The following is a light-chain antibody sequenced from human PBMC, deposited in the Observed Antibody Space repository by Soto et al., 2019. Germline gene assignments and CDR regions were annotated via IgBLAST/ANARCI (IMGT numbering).Light chain of an antibody. Sequence: IQMTHSPSTLSASVGDTVTVTCRASQSVSGWLAWYQQKPGKAPKRLIYAASSLQSGVPSRFSGSGAGTEFTLTISSLQPEDFETYYCLQHNSYTRTFGQGTKVDIK. CDR2: AAS. V-gene: IGKV1-5*01. CDR1: QSVSGW. J-gene: IGKJ1*01. CDR3: LQHNSYTRT.